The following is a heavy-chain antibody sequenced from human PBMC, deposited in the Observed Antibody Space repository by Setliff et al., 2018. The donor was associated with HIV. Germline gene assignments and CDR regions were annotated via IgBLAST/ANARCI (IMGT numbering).Heavy chain of an antibody. CDR2: INPNSGDT. V-gene: IGHV1-2*02. D-gene: IGHD6-19*01. CDR3: ARAPYRSGWYGVDY. J-gene: IGHJ4*02. Sequence: ASVKVSCKASGYTFTGYYMHWVRQAPGQGLEWMGWINPNSGDTSHSQKLQGRVTLTWDTSTSTVYMELTTLRSEDTAFYYCARAPYRSGWYGVDYWGRGTLVTVSS. CDR1: GYTFTGYY.